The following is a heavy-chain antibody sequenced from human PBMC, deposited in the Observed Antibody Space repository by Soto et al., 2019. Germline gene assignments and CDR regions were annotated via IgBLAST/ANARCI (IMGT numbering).Heavy chain of an antibody. V-gene: IGHV1-46*01. D-gene: IGHD6-6*01. CDR3: ARDGEYSSTTGVWFDH. CDR1: GYTFTSYY. Sequence: XSVKVSCKASGYTFTSYYMHWVRQAPGQGLEWMGIINPSGGSTSYAQKFQGRVTMTRDTSTSTVYMELSSLRSEDTAVYYCARDGEYSSTTGVWFDHWGQGTLVTVSS. J-gene: IGHJ5*02. CDR2: INPSGGST.